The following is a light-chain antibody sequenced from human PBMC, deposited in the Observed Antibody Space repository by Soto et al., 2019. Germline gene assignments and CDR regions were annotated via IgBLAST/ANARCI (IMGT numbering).Light chain of an antibody. V-gene: IGKV1-27*01. CDR1: QGISNY. CDR2: AAS. J-gene: IGKJ3*01. Sequence: DIQMTQSPSSLSASVGDRVTITCRATQGISNYLAWYQQKPGKVPKLLIYAASTLQSGVPSRFSGSGSGTDFTLILNSLQPEDVATYYCQKYISAPFTFGPGTNVDIK. CDR3: QKYISAPFT.